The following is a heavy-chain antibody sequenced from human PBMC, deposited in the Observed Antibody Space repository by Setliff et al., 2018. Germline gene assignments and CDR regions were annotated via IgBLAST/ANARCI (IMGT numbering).Heavy chain of an antibody. Sequence: SVKVSCKASGDTFNTYAISWVRQAPGQGLEWMGGIIPMFRSGNYAQRFQGRVTITADESTSTVYMELTSLRAEDTAVYYCARGKMDVVAAGGKYCAMDVWGQGTAVTVS. D-gene: IGHD6-13*01. J-gene: IGHJ6*02. CDR2: IIPMFRSG. CDR1: GDTFNTYA. CDR3: ARGKMDVVAAGGKYCAMDV. V-gene: IGHV1-69*13.